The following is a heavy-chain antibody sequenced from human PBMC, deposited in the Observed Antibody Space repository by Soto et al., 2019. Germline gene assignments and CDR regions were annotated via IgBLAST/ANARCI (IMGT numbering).Heavy chain of an antibody. D-gene: IGHD1-1*01. CDR2: IYHSGST. CDR3: ARVQASGVNFDY. CDR1: GGSISSSNW. Sequence: QVQLQESGPGLVKPSGTLSLTCAVSGGSISSSNWWSWVRRPPGKGLEWIGEIYHSGSTNYNPSLKSRVSRAVDKSKNQFSLKLSSVTAADTAVYYCARVQASGVNFDYWGQGTLVTVSS. J-gene: IGHJ4*02. V-gene: IGHV4-4*02.